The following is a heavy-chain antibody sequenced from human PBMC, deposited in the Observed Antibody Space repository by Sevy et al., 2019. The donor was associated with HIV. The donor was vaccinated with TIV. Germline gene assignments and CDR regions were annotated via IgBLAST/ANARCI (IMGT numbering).Heavy chain of an antibody. CDR1: GGSVSTDSYY. D-gene: IGHD4-17*01. J-gene: IGHJ4*02. Sequence: SETLSLTCTVSGGSVSTDSYYWSWIRQPPGKGLEWIGYLFYSESTNYNPSLKSRFTISLDTSKIQYSLKLSSVTASDTAVYYCARCRSPYGDYATGSFDYWGQGALVTVSS. V-gene: IGHV4-61*01. CDR3: ARCRSPYGDYATGSFDY. CDR2: LFYSEST.